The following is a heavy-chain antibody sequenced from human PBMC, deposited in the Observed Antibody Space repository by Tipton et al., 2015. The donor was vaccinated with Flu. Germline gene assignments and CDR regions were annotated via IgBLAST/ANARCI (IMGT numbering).Heavy chain of an antibody. V-gene: IGHV4-34*01. CDR3: ARIAARGPRYYYMDV. CDR2: INHSGST. D-gene: IGHD6-6*01. J-gene: IGHJ6*03. Sequence: LRLSCAVYGGSFSGYYWSWIRQPPGKGLEWIGEINHSGSTNYNPSLKSRVTISVDTSKNQFSLKLSSVTAADTAVYYCARIAARGPRYYYMDVWGKGTTVTVSS. CDR1: GGSFSGYY.